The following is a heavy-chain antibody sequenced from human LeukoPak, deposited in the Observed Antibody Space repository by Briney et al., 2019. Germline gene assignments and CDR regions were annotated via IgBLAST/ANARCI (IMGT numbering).Heavy chain of an antibody. CDR3: ARANPSTFVYYMDV. CDR1: GGSISSYY. D-gene: IGHD5/OR15-5a*01. V-gene: IGHV4-59*01. Sequence: SETLSLTCTVSGGSISSYYWSWIRQPPGKGLEWIGYIYYSGSTNYNPSLKSRVTISVDTSKNQLSLKLSSVTAADAAVYYCARANPSTFVYYMDVWGKGTTVTVSS. CDR2: IYYSGST. J-gene: IGHJ6*03.